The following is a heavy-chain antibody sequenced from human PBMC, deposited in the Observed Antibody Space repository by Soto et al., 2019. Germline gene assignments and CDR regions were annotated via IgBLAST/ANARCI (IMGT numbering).Heavy chain of an antibody. CDR1: GFTFTNAW. V-gene: IGHV3-15*01. J-gene: IGHJ6*02. CDR3: TTGVRMVRGPGADYYYGMDV. Sequence: GGSLRLSCAASGFTFTNAWMSWVRQAPGKGLEWVARIKSKTDGGTTDYATPVKGRFTISRDDSKNTLYLQMNSLKTEDTAVYYCTTGVRMVRGPGADYYYGMDVWGQGTTVTVSS. CDR2: IKSKTDGGTT. D-gene: IGHD3-10*01.